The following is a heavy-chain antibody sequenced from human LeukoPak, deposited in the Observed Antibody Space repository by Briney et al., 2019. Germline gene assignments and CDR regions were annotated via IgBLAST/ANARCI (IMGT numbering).Heavy chain of an antibody. J-gene: IGHJ5*02. CDR3: ARGPYGSGSYPEGNWFDP. Sequence: SETLSLTCAVSGHSISSGYWWSWVRQHPGKGLEWIGYIYYSGSTYYNPSLKSRVTISVDTSKNQFSLKLSSVTAADTAVYYCARGPYGSGSYPEGNWFDPWGQGTLVTVSS. CDR2: IYYSGST. D-gene: IGHD3-10*01. V-gene: IGHV4-31*11. CDR1: GHSISSGYW.